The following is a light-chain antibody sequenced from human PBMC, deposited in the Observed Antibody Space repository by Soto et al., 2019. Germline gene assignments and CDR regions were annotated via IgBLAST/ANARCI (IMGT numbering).Light chain of an antibody. J-gene: IGKJ1*01. CDR2: GAS. CDR1: QSLTNN. Sequence: EIVLTQSPGTLSLSPGERATLSCRASQSLTNNYFAWYQQKPGRALRLLIDGASTRATGIPDRFSGGGSGTEFTLTISSVQSEDSAVYYCQQYNDWWTFGQGTKVDIK. V-gene: IGKV3D-15*01. CDR3: QQYNDWWT.